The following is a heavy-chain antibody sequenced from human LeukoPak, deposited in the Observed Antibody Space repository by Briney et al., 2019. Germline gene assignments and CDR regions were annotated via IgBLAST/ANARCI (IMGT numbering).Heavy chain of an antibody. CDR3: ATVNDFWSGFGF. J-gene: IGHJ4*02. CDR1: GYTLTELS. Sequence: ASVKVSCKVSGYTLTELSMHWVLQAPGKGLEWIGGFDPEDGETIYAQKFQGRVTMTEDTSTDTAYMELSSLRSEDTAVYYCATVNDFWSGFGFWGQGTLVTVSS. V-gene: IGHV1-24*01. D-gene: IGHD3-3*01. CDR2: FDPEDGET.